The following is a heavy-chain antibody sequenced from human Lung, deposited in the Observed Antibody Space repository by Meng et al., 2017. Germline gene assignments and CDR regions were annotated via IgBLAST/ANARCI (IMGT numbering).Heavy chain of an antibody. CDR3: VRGVSDTVADY. D-gene: IGHD2-2*02. CDR1: GGSLNNYF. V-gene: IGHV4-34*01. J-gene: IGHJ4*02. Sequence: QVQVQQWGAGLLKHSETLSLTCAVYGGSLNNYFWSWIRQPPGKGLEWIGEIKSGVYTNYNPSLKSRVTISVDTSKNLVSLKLTSVTAADTALYYCVRGVSDTVADYWGQGTLVTVSS. CDR2: IKSGVYT.